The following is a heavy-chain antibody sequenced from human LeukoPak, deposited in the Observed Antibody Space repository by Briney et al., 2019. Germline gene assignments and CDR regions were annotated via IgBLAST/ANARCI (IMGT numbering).Heavy chain of an antibody. Sequence: KPGGSLRLSCAASEFTFSSYTMNWVRQAPGKGLEWVSSISSSSSYIYYADSVKGRFNISKNNAKNSLYLQMNSLRAEDTAVYYCAGGGFGEAYYYYYYMDVWGKGTTVTVSS. CDR1: EFTFSSYT. V-gene: IGHV3-21*04. D-gene: IGHD3-10*01. J-gene: IGHJ6*03. CDR3: AGGGFGEAYYYYYYMDV. CDR2: ISSSSSYI.